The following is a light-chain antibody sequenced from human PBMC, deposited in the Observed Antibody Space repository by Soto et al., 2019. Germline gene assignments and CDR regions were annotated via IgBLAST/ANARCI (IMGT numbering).Light chain of an antibody. CDR1: QSVSSSY. V-gene: IGKV3-20*01. Sequence: EIVLTQSPGTLSLSPEERATLSCRASQSVSSSYLAWYQQKPGQAPRLLIYGASSRATGIPDRFSGSGSGTDFTLTISRLEPDDFAVYYCQQYVSSPPLTFGGGTKVEIK. J-gene: IGKJ4*01. CDR3: QQYVSSPPLT. CDR2: GAS.